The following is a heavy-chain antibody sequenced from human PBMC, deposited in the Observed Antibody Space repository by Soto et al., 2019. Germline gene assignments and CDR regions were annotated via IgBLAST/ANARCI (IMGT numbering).Heavy chain of an antibody. CDR3: ARAIYYYDTSGYYP. Sequence: SETLSLTCTVSGGSISSYYWSWIRQPPGKGLEWIGYVDHSGSTNYNPNIKSRITISVDTSKNQFSLKLSSVTAADTAVYYCARAIYYYDTSGYYPWGQGTLVTVSS. V-gene: IGHV4-59*01. J-gene: IGHJ5*02. CDR2: VDHSGST. CDR1: GGSISSYY. D-gene: IGHD3-22*01.